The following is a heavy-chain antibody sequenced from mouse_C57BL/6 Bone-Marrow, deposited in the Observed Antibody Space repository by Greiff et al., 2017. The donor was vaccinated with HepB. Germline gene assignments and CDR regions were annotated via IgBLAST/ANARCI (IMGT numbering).Heavy chain of an antibody. D-gene: IGHD2-10*02. CDR1: GYAFSSSW. CDR3: ARDLRWGMAY. V-gene: IGHV1-82*01. CDR2: IYPGDGDT. J-gene: IGHJ3*01. Sequence: VQLQQSGPELVKPGASVKISCKASGYAFSSSWMNWVKQRPGKGLEWIGRIYPGDGDTNYNGKFKGKATLTADKSASTAYMQLSSLTSEDSAVYFCARDLRWGMAYWGQGTLVTVSA.